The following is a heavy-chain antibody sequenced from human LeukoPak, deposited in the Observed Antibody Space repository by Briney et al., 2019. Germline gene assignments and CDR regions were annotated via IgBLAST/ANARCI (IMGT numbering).Heavy chain of an antibody. Sequence: GGSLRLSCVASGFSVSSTYMSWVRQAPGKGLEWVAFIRHDGSNKYYADSVKGRFTISRDNSKNSLYLQMNSLRAEDTAVYYCAELGITMIGGVWGKGTTVTISS. J-gene: IGHJ6*04. CDR1: GFSVSSTY. CDR2: IRHDGSNK. V-gene: IGHV3-30*02. CDR3: AELGITMIGGV. D-gene: IGHD3-10*02.